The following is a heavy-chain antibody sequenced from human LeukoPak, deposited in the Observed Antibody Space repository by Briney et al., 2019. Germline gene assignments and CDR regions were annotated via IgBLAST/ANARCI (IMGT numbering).Heavy chain of an antibody. V-gene: IGHV3-7*01. CDR3: AKGPNYYDSSGYYG. CDR1: VFTFSSYW. CDR2: IKQDGSEK. Sequence: GGSLRLSCAASVFTFSSYWMSWVRQTPGKGLEWVANIKQDGSEKYYVDSVKGRFTISRDNAKNSLYLQMNSLRAEDTAVYYCAKGPNYYDSSGYYGWGQGTLVTVSS. D-gene: IGHD3-22*01. J-gene: IGHJ4*02.